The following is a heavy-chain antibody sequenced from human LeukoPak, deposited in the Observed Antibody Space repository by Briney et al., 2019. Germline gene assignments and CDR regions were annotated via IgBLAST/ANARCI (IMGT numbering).Heavy chain of an antibody. V-gene: IGHV1-8*01. D-gene: IGHD1-26*01. CDR3: ARQGGTYYYYYYMDV. CDR1: GYTFTSHD. CDR2: MNPNSGNT. J-gene: IGHJ6*03. Sequence: ASVKVSCKASGYTFTSHDINWVRQATGQGLEWMGWMNPNSGNTGYAQKFQGRVTMTRNTSISTAYMELSSLKASDTAMYYCARQGGTYYYYYYMDVWGKGTTVTVSS.